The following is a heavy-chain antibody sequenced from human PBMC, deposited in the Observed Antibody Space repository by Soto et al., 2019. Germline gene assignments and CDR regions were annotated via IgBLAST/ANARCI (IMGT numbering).Heavy chain of an antibody. Sequence: SETLSLTCTVSGGSISSGGYYWSWIRQHPGKGLEWIGYIYYSGSTYYNPSLKSRVTISVDTSKNQFSLKLSSVTAADTAVYYCARDLGGSSNAFDIWGQGTMVTVSS. CDR3: ARDLGGSSNAFDI. D-gene: IGHD1-26*01. CDR2: IYYSGST. J-gene: IGHJ3*02. V-gene: IGHV4-31*03. CDR1: GGSISSGGYY.